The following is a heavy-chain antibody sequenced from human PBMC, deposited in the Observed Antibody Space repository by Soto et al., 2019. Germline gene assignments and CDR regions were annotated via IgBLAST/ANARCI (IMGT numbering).Heavy chain of an antibody. CDR3: ARDKSSGSWSIQTPNYYYYGMDV. J-gene: IGHJ6*02. CDR1: GGSISSYY. D-gene: IGHD6-13*01. V-gene: IGHV4-4*07. CDR2: IYTSGST. Sequence: SETLSLTCTVSGGSISSYYWSWIRQPAGKGLEWIGRIYTSGSTNYNPSLKSRVTMSVDTSKNQFSLKLSSVTAADTAVYYCARDKSSGSWSIQTPNYYYYGMDVWGQGTTVTVSS.